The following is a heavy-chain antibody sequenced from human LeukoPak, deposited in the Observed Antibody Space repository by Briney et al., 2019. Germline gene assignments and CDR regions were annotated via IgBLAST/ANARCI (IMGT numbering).Heavy chain of an antibody. CDR1: GYTFTSYG. Sequence: ASVKVSCKASGYTFTSYGISWVRQAPGQGLEWMGWISAYNGNTNYAQKLQGRVTMTTDTSTSTAYMELRSLRSDDTAAYYCARTADYYDSSDYAFDIWGQGTMVTVSS. J-gene: IGHJ3*02. V-gene: IGHV1-18*01. D-gene: IGHD3-22*01. CDR2: ISAYNGNT. CDR3: ARTADYYDSSDYAFDI.